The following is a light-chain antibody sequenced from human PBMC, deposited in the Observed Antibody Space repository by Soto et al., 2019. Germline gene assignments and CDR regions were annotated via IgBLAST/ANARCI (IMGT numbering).Light chain of an antibody. J-gene: IGKJ5*01. CDR2: EAS. CDR1: RSVTTF. V-gene: IGKV3-11*01. CDR3: QQRSNWPPIT. Sequence: EIVLTQSPGTLSLSPGERYTLSCMASRSVTTFLAWYHQRPGQAPRLLISEASNRAAGIPARFSGSGSGTDFTLTISSLEPEDFAVYYCQQRSNWPPITFGQGTRLDIK.